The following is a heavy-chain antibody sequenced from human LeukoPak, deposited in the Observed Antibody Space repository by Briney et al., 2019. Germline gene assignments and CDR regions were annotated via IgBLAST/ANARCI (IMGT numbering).Heavy chain of an antibody. Sequence: GGSLRLSCAASGFTFSSYSMNWVRQAPGKGLEWVSSISSSSSYIYYADSVKGRFTISRDNAKNSLYLQMNSLRAEDTAVYYCARKAYYYDSSGYYRLDLIDYWGQGTLVTVSS. D-gene: IGHD3-22*01. CDR1: GFTFSSYS. CDR3: ARKAYYYDSSGYYRLDLIDY. J-gene: IGHJ4*02. V-gene: IGHV3-21*01. CDR2: ISSSSSYI.